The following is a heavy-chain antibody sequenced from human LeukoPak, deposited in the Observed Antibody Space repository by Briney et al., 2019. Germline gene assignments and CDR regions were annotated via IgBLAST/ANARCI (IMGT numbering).Heavy chain of an antibody. V-gene: IGHV3-48*01. D-gene: IGHD2-15*01. CDR3: ARDPAYCSGGSCYSNIPGNDAFDI. Sequence: PGGSLRLSCAASGFTFSSYSMNWVRQAPGKGLEGVSYISSSSRTIYYADSVKGRFTISRDNAKNSLYLQMNSLRAEDTAVYYCARDPAYCSGGSCYSNIPGNDAFDIWGHGTMVTVSS. CDR2: ISSSSRTI. CDR1: GFTFSSYS. J-gene: IGHJ3*02.